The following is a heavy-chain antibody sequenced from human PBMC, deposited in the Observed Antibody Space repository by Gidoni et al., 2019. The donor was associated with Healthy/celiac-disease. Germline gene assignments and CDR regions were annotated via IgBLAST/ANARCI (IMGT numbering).Heavy chain of an antibody. CDR2: IYTSGST. CDR1: GGSISSGSYY. CDR3: ATYYDFWSGRPGDWYFDL. J-gene: IGHJ2*01. V-gene: IGHV4-61*02. Sequence: QVQLQESGPGLVKPSQTLSLTCTVSGGSISSGSYYWSWIRQPAGKGLEWIGRIYTSGSTNYNPSLKSRVTMSVDTSKNQFSLKLSSVTAADTAVYYCATYYDFWSGRPGDWYFDLWGRGTLVTVSS. D-gene: IGHD3-3*01.